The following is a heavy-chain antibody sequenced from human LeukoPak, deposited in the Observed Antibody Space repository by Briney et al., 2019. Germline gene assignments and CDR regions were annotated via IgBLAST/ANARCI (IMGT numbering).Heavy chain of an antibody. V-gene: IGHV3-21*01. CDR3: AKDLPAAVD. J-gene: IGHJ4*02. Sequence: SCKASGGTFSSYSMSWVRQAPGKGLEWVSFISSSSSDIYYADSIKGRFTISRDNAKNSLFLQMNSLRVDDTAVYYCAKDLPAAVDWGQGTLVTVSS. D-gene: IGHD2-2*01. CDR1: GGTFSSYS. CDR2: ISSSSSDI.